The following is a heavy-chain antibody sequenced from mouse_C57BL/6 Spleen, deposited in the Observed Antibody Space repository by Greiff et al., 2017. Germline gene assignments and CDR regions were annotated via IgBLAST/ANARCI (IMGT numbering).Heavy chain of an antibody. CDR1: GYTFTDYE. Sequence: VQLQQSGAELVRPGASVTLSCKASGYTFTDYEMHWVKQTPVHGLEWIGAIAPETGGTAYNQKFKGKAILTADKSSSTAYMELRSLTSEDSAVYYCTRNYAMDYWGQGTSVTVSS. CDR3: TRNYAMDY. CDR2: IAPETGGT. V-gene: IGHV1-15*01. J-gene: IGHJ4*01.